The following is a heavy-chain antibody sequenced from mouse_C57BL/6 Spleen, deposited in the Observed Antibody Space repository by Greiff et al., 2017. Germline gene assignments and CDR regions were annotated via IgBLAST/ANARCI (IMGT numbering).Heavy chain of an antibody. D-gene: IGHD1-1*02. Sequence: DVQLVESGGGLVKPGGSLKLSCAASGFTFSDYGMHWVRQAPEKGLEWVAYISSGSSTIYYADTVKGRFTISRDNAKNPLFLQMTSLRSEDTAMYYCARVNDGGSYWYFDVWGKGTTVTVSS. CDR2: ISSGSSTI. J-gene: IGHJ1*03. CDR3: ARVNDGGSYWYFDV. V-gene: IGHV5-17*01. CDR1: GFTFSDYG.